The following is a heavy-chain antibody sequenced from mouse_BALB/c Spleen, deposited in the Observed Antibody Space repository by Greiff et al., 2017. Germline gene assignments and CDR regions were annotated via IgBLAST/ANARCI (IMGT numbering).Heavy chain of an antibody. CDR1: GYTFSSYW. CDR2: ILPGSGST. V-gene: IGHV1-9*01. J-gene: IGHJ4*01. D-gene: IGHD1-2*01. Sequence: QVQLQQSGAELMKPGASVKISCKATGYTFSSYWIEWVKQRPGHGLEWIGEILPGSGSTNYNEKFKGKATFTADTSSNTAYMQLSSLTSEDSAVYFCARHEGATAGAMDYWGQGTSVTVSS. CDR3: ARHEGATAGAMDY.